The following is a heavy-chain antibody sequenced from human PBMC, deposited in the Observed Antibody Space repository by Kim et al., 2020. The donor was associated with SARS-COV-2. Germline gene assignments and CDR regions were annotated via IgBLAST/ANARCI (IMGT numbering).Heavy chain of an antibody. CDR2: IYYRGST. CDR1: GASISSYY. Sequence: SETLSLTCTVSGASISSYYWSWIRQPPGKGLEWIGYIYYRGSTNYNPSLKSRVTISVDTSKNQFSLKLSSVTAADSAVYYCARSDTLTGYIVFDPWGQGTLVTVSS. CDR3: ARSDTLTGYIVFDP. V-gene: IGHV4-59*13. D-gene: IGHD3-9*01. J-gene: IGHJ5*02.